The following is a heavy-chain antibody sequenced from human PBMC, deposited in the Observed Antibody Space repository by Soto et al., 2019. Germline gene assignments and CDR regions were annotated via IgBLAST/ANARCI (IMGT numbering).Heavy chain of an antibody. CDR2: IYYSGST. Sequence: QVQLQESGPGLVKPSQTLSLTCTVSGGSISSGGYYWSWIRQHPGKGLEWIGYIYYSGSTYYNPSLKSRVTISVDTSKNQFSLKLSSVTAADTAVYYCAREVGLWFGELSKPGFFDPWGQGTLVTVSS. CDR3: AREVGLWFGELSKPGFFDP. V-gene: IGHV4-31*03. CDR1: GGSISSGGYY. D-gene: IGHD3-10*01. J-gene: IGHJ5*02.